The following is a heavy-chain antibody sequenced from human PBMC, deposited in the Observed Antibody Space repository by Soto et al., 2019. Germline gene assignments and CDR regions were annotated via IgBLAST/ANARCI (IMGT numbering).Heavy chain of an antibody. Sequence: EVQLVESGGGLIQPGGSLRLSCAVSGFTVSSNYMNWVRQAPGKGLEWVSVIYSGGNTYYADSVKGRFTISRDNSKNTVLLQMNSLRAEDTAVYYCARTYIGSSGLWFDPWGQGTLVTVSS. CDR3: ARTYIGSSGLWFDP. J-gene: IGHJ5*02. V-gene: IGHV3-53*01. CDR2: IYSGGNT. CDR1: GFTVSSNY. D-gene: IGHD1-26*01.